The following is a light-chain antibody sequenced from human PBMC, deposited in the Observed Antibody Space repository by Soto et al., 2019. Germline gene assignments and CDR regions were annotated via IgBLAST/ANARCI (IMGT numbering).Light chain of an antibody. V-gene: IGLV2-14*01. CDR2: DVS. CDR1: SSDVGGYNY. Sequence: QSVLTQPASVSGSPGQSITISCTGTSSDVGGYNYVSWYQQHPGKAPKLMIYDVSNRPSGVSNRFSGSKSGNTASLTISGLQAEDEAYYYCSSYTSSSIPNVFGTGTKLTVL. J-gene: IGLJ1*01. CDR3: SSYTSSSIPNV.